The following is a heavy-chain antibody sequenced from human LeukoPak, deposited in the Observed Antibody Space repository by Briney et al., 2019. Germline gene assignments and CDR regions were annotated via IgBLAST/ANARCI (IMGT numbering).Heavy chain of an antibody. J-gene: IGHJ6*02. V-gene: IGHV1-69*01. Sequence: GSSVKVSCKASGGTFSSYAISWVRQAPGQGLEWMGGIIPIFGTANYAQKFQGRVTITADESTSTAYMELSSLRSEDTAVYYCARPIELRSNYYYGMDVWGQGTTVTVSS. CDR2: IIPIFGTA. D-gene: IGHD3-3*01. CDR1: GGTFSSYA. CDR3: ARPIELRSNYYYGMDV.